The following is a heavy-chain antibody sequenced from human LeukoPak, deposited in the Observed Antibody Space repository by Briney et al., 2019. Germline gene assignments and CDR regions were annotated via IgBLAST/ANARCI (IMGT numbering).Heavy chain of an antibody. D-gene: IGHD3-3*02. CDR1: GGTFSSYA. J-gene: IGHJ3*02. CDR3: AREGASMDAFDI. CDR2: IIPIFGTA. V-gene: IGHV1-69*13. Sequence: SVKVSCKASGGTFSSYAISWVRRAPGQGLEWMGGIIPIFGTANYAQKFQGRVTITADESTSTAYMELSSLRSEDTAVYYCAREGASMDAFDIWGQGTMVTVSS.